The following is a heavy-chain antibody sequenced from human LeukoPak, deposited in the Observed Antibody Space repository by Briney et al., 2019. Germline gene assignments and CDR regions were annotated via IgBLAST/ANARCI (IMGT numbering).Heavy chain of an antibody. J-gene: IGHJ6*02. D-gene: IGHD3-3*01. Sequence: SETLSLTCAVYGGSFSGYYWSWIRQPPGKGLEWIGEINHSGSTNYNPSLKSRVTISVDTSKNQFSLKLSSVTAADTAVYYCATTYYDFWSGYPNYYGMDAWGQGTTVTVSS. CDR3: ATTYYDFWSGYPNYYGMDA. V-gene: IGHV4-34*01. CDR2: INHSGST. CDR1: GGSFSGYY.